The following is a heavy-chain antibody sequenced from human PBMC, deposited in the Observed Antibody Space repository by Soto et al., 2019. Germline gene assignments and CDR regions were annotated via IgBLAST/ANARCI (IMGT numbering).Heavy chain of an antibody. V-gene: IGHV4-59*08. D-gene: IGHD1-7*01. Sequence: SETLSLTCTVSGGSISSYYWSWIRQPPGKGQEWIGYIYYSGSTNYNPSLKSRVTISIDTSKNQFYLKLNSVTAADTAVYYCARQSNSGNTGRWFDYWGQGTLVTVSS. CDR2: IYYSGST. CDR3: ARQSNSGNTGRWFDY. J-gene: IGHJ4*02. CDR1: GGSISSYY.